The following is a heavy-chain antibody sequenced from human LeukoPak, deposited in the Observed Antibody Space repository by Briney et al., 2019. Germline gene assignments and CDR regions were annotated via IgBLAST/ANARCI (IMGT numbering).Heavy chain of an antibody. CDR3: ARQIQGRFFDAVLEIDLYYYYMDV. CDR2: IHNSGST. Sequence: PSETLSLTCSVSGGSIRNYYWSWIRQPPGKGLEWIASIHNSGSTKYNPSLKSRVIVSVDTSKNQFSLQLTSVTAADTALYYCARQIQGRFFDAVLEIDLYYYYMDVWGKGTTVTASS. D-gene: IGHD3-16*01. CDR1: GGSIRNYY. J-gene: IGHJ6*03. V-gene: IGHV4-59*01.